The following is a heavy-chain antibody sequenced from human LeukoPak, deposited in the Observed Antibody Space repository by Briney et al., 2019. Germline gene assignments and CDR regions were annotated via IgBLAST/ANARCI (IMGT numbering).Heavy chain of an antibody. D-gene: IGHD3-9*01. CDR3: ARDLGRYFDWSMEDYFDY. Sequence: GGSLRLSCAASGFTFSNYWMSWVRQAPGKGLEWVANIKQDGSEKYYVDSVKGRFTISRDNAKNSLYLQMNSLRAEDTAVYYCARDLGRYFDWSMEDYFDYWGQGTLVTVSS. CDR2: IKQDGSEK. J-gene: IGHJ4*02. V-gene: IGHV3-7*03. CDR1: GFTFSNYW.